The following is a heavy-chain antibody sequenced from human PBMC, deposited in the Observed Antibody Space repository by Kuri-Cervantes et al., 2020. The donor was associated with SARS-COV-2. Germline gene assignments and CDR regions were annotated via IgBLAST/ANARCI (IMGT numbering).Heavy chain of an antibody. CDR2: IYYSGST. CDR1: GFTFSSYA. CDR3: ARADDYYGMNV. J-gene: IGHJ6*02. V-gene: IGHV4-39*07. Sequence: GTLRLSCAASGFTFSSYAMSWVRQAPGKGLEWIGSIYYSGSTYYNPSLKSRVTISVDTSKNQFSLKLSSVTAADTAVYYCARADDYYGMNVWGQGTTVTVSS.